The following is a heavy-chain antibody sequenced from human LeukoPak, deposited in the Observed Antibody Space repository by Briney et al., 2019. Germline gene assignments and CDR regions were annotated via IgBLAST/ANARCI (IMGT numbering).Heavy chain of an antibody. CDR1: GGSISSYY. J-gene: IGHJ5*02. D-gene: IGHD3-9*01. V-gene: IGHV4-4*07. CDR2: IYTSGST. CDR3: ARSSPDYYDILTGSYAFDP. Sequence: SETLSLTCTVSGGSISSYYWSWLRQPAGKGLEWIGRIYTSGSTNYNPSLKSRVTMSVDTSKNQFSLKLSSVTAADTAVYYCARSSPDYYDILTGSYAFDPWGQGTLVTVSS.